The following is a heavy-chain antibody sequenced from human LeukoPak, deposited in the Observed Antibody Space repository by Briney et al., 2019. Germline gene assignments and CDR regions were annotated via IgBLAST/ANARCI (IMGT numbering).Heavy chain of an antibody. CDR1: GFTFSSYS. CDR2: ISGSGGST. CDR3: AKFPSSGWYGGYYFDY. V-gene: IGHV3-23*01. J-gene: IGHJ4*02. D-gene: IGHD6-19*01. Sequence: AGGSLRLSCAASGFTFSSYSMNWVRQAPGKGLEWVSAISGSGGSTYYADSVKGRFTISRDNSKNTLYLQMNSLRAEDTAVYYCAKFPSSGWYGGYYFDYWGQGTLVTVSS.